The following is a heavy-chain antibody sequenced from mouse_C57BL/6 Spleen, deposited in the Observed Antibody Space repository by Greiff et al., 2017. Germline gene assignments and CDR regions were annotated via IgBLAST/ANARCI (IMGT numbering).Heavy chain of an antibody. CDR2: IRNKANNHAT. D-gene: IGHD1-2*01. V-gene: IGHV6-6*01. J-gene: IGHJ3*01. CDR1: GFTFSDAW. CDR3: TRPHYLDLFAY. Sequence: EVQGVESGGGLVQPGGSMKLSCAASGFTFSDAWMDWVRQSPEKGLEWVAEIRNKANNHATYYAESVKGRFTISRDDSKSSVYLQMNILRAEDTGIYYCTRPHYLDLFAYWGQGTLVTVSA.